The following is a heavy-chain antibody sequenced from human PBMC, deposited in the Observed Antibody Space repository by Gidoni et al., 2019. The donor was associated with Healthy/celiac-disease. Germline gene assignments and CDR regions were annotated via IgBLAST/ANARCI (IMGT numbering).Heavy chain of an antibody. V-gene: IGHV5-51*01. CDR3: ARHSIRDSSSWGPFDY. Sequence: MGIIYPGDSDTRYSPSFQGQVTISADKSISTAYLQWSSLKASDTAMYYCARHSIRDSSSWGPFDYWGQGTLVTVSS. D-gene: IGHD6-13*01. CDR2: IYPGDSDT. J-gene: IGHJ4*02.